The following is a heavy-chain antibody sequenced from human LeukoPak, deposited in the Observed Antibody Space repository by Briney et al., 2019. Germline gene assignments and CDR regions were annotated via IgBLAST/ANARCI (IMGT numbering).Heavy chain of an antibody. Sequence: GASVKVSCKASGYTFTSCGISWVRQAPGQGLEWMGWISAYNGNTNYAQKLQGRVTMTTDTSTSTAYVELRSLRSDDTAVYYCARAVAAADPGDYGMDVWGQGTTVTVSS. CDR2: ISAYNGNT. CDR3: ARAVAAADPGDYGMDV. J-gene: IGHJ6*02. CDR1: GYTFTSCG. D-gene: IGHD6-13*01. V-gene: IGHV1-18*01.